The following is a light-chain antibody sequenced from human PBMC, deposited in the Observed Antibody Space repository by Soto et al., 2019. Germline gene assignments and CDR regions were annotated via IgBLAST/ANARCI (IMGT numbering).Light chain of an antibody. CDR1: QHIDDY. Sequence: DIQMTQSPSSLSASIGDRVTISCQASQHIDDYVNWYQQKPGKAPRLLIHDVSYLATGVPSRFSGSGFGTDFTFTISSLQPEDFATYFCQQYDNLPLTFGPGTKVDIK. V-gene: IGKV1-33*01. CDR3: QQYDNLPLT. CDR2: DVS. J-gene: IGKJ3*01.